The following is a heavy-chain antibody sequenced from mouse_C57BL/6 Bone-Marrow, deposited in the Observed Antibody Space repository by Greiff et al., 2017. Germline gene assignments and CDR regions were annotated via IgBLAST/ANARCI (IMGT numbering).Heavy chain of an antibody. CDR1: GYTFTSYG. CDR3: ASPHYGHYAMDY. D-gene: IGHD1-1*01. Sequence: QVQLQQSGAELARPGASVKLSCKASGYTFTSYGISWVKQRTGQGLEWIGEIYPRSGNTYYNEKFKGKATLTADKSSSTAYMELRSLTSEDSAVYFFASPHYGHYAMDYWGQGPSVTVSS. CDR2: IYPRSGNT. J-gene: IGHJ4*01. V-gene: IGHV1-81*01.